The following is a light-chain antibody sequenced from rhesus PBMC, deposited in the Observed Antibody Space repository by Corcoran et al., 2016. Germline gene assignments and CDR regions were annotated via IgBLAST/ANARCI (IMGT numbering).Light chain of an antibody. CDR3: LQDNSDPWT. CDR1: QGISSY. J-gene: IGKJ1*01. V-gene: IGKV1-28*02. CDR2: AAS. Sequence: DIQMTQSPSSLSASVGDTVTITCRASQGISSYLNWFQQKPGKAPKLLIYAASSLESGVPSRFSGSGAVTEFTLTISRLEPEDFAAYYCLQDNSDPWTFGRGTKVEIK.